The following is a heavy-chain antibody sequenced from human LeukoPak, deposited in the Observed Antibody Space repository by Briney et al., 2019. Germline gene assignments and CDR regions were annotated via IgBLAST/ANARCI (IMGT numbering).Heavy chain of an antibody. CDR2: LSNSGST. J-gene: IGHJ5*02. CDR1: GSSISSYY. CDR3: SRGRNTLSP. V-gene: IGHV4-59*01. Sequence: PSETLSLTCTFSGSSISSYYWSWMRQPPGKGLEWIGYLSNSGSTNYNPSLKSGGPMSVDSSKNQISLKLTSVTAADTAVYYCSRGRNTLSPWGQGSLVTASS.